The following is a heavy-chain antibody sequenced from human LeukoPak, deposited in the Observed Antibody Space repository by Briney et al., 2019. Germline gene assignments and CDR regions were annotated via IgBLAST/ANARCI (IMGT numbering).Heavy chain of an antibody. J-gene: IGHJ6*02. D-gene: IGHD2-15*01. CDR3: ARSLYSGGLYYHYGMDV. V-gene: IGHV3-48*01. Sequence: GGSLRLSCAASGFTFSSYSMNWVRQAPGKGLEWVSYISSSSSTIYYADSVKGRFTISRDNAKNSLYLQMNSLRAEDTAVYYCARSLYSGGLYYHYGMDVWGQGTTVTVSS. CDR1: GFTFSSYS. CDR2: ISSSSSTI.